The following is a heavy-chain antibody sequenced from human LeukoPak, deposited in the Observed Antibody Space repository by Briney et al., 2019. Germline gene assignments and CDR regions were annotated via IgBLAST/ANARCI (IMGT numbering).Heavy chain of an antibody. CDR2: IYHSGST. J-gene: IGHJ4*02. V-gene: IGHV4-38-2*02. D-gene: IGHD6-13*01. CDR3: AESQGIAAAGTYWDY. Sequence: SETLSLTCTVSGYSISSGYYWGWIRQPPGKGLEWIGSIYHSGSTYYNPSLKSRVTISVDTSKNQFSLKLSSVTAADTAVYYCAESQGIAAAGTYWDYWGQGTLVTVSS. CDR1: GYSISSGYY.